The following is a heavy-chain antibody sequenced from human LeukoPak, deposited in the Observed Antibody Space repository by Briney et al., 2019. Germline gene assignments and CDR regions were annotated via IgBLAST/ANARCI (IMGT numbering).Heavy chain of an antibody. V-gene: IGHV4-39*01. CDR1: GGSISSSSYY. CDR3: ARQGYYYDSSGYYYYFDY. Sequence: SETLSLTCTVSGGSISSSSYYWGWIRQPPGKGLEWIGSIYYSGSTYYNPSLKSRVTISVDTSKNQFSLKLSSLTAADTAVYYCARQGYYYDSSGYYYYFDYWGQGTLVTVSS. J-gene: IGHJ4*02. CDR2: IYYSGST. D-gene: IGHD3-22*01.